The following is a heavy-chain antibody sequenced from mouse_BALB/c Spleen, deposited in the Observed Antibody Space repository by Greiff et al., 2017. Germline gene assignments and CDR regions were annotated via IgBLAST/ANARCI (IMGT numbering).Heavy chain of an antibody. J-gene: IGHJ4*01. CDR3: AREGYYYGSSYDYYAMDY. CDR1: GFSLTSYG. D-gene: IGHD1-1*01. V-gene: IGHV2-9*02. CDR2: IWAGGST. Sequence: VQGVESGPGLVAPSQSLSITCTVSGFSLTSYGVHWVRQPPGKGLEWLGVIWAGGSTNYNSALMSRLSISKDNSKSQVFLKMNSLQTDDTAMYYCAREGYYYGSSYDYYAMDYWGQGTSVTVSS.